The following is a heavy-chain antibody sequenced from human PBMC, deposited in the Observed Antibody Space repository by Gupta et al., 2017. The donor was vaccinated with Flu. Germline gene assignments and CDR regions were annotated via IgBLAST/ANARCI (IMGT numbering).Heavy chain of an antibody. CDR1: GGSISSYY. CDR2: IYYSGST. CDR3: ARVGGYCSSTSCFPYYGMDV. D-gene: IGHD2-2*01. Sequence: VQLQESGPGLVKPSETLSLTCTVSGGSISSYYWSWIRQPPGKGLEWIGYIYYSGSTNYNPSLKSRVTISVDTSKNQFSLKLSSVTAADTAVYYCARVGGYCSSTSCFPYYGMDVWGQGTTVTVSS. V-gene: IGHV4-59*01. J-gene: IGHJ6*02.